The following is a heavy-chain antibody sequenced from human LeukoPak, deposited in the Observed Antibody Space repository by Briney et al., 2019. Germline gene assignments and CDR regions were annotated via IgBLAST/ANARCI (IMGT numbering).Heavy chain of an antibody. CDR1: GFTFSTNY. CDR2: IYSGGSP. D-gene: IGHD3-22*01. V-gene: IGHV3-53*01. J-gene: IGHJ4*02. CDR3: ARDLNYYDSSGYGH. Sequence: GGSLRLSCAASGFTFSTNYMSWVREAPGKGLEWVSVIYSGGSPYYADSVKGRFTITRDNSKNTLYLQMNSLRAEDTAVYYCARDLNYYDSSGYGHWGQGTLVTVSS.